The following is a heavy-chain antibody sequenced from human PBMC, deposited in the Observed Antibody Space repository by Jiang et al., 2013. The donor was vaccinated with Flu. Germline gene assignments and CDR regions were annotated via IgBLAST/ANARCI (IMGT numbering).Heavy chain of an antibody. V-gene: IGHV6-1*01. CDR3: ARDSRITIYAWANYYYGMDV. J-gene: IGHJ6*04. D-gene: IGHD3-10*01. CDR2: TYYRSKWYN. CDR1: GDSVSSNSAA. Sequence: SQTLSLTCAISGDSVSSNSAAWNWIRQSPSRGLEWLGRTYYRSKWYNDYAVSVKSRITINPDTSKNQFSLQLNSVTPEDTAVYYCARDSRITIYAWANYYYGMDVWGKGTTVTVSS.